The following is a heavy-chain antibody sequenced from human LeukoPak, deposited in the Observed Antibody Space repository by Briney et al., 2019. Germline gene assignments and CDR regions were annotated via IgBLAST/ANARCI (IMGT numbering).Heavy chain of an antibody. D-gene: IGHD1-26*01. CDR1: GFSVSNNY. Sequence: GGSLRLSCVASGFSVSNNYMSWVRQAPGKGLEWVSVVYSGGGTYYADSVKGRFTISRGISKNTLYLQMNSLRVEDTAVYYCARGVGQDAFDIWGQGTMVTVSS. CDR3: ARGVGQDAFDI. CDR2: VYSGGGT. V-gene: IGHV3-53*01. J-gene: IGHJ3*02.